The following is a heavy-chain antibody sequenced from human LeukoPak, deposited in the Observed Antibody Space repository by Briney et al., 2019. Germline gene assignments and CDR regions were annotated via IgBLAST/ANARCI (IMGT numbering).Heavy chain of an antibody. CDR1: GGSISSYY. V-gene: IGHV4-59*08. CDR3: ARHAGCSGDSCYSGFPDY. Sequence: PSETLSLTCTVSGGSISSYYWSWIRQPPGKGLDWIGYISYSGSTKYNPSLKSRVTISLDTSKNQISLKVSSVTAADTAVYYCARHAGCSGDSCYSGFPDYWGQGTLATVSS. J-gene: IGHJ4*02. D-gene: IGHD2-15*01. CDR2: ISYSGST.